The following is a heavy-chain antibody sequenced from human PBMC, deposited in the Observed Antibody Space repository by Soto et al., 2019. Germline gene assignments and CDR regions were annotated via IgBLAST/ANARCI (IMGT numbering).Heavy chain of an antibody. D-gene: IGHD3-3*01. V-gene: IGHV2-5*02. Sequence: QITLNESGPTPVKPRQTLTLTCTFSGFSLTTSGVGVGWIRQSPGKAPEWLALLYWDDDKRYSPSLKSRLTIPKDTSKSQVVVTMADLDPADTATYYCAHRVLRTVFGLVTTTAIYFDFWGQGTPVAVSS. CDR3: AHRVLRTVFGLVTTTAIYFDF. J-gene: IGHJ4*02. CDR1: GFSLTTSGVG. CDR2: LYWDDDK.